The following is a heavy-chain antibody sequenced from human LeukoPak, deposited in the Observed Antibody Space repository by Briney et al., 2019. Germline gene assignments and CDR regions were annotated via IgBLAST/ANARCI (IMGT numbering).Heavy chain of an antibody. V-gene: IGHV4-59*01. CDR1: GGSISSYY. J-gene: IGHJ5*02. D-gene: IGHD2-2*01. CDR3: ARVGGYCSSTSCLGFWFDP. CDR2: IYYSGST. Sequence: SETLSLTCTVSGGSISSYYWSWIRQPSGKGLDWIGNIYYSGSTNYNPSLKSRVTISVDTSKNQFSLKLSSVTAADTAVYYCARVGGYCSSTSCLGFWFDPWGQGTLVTVSS.